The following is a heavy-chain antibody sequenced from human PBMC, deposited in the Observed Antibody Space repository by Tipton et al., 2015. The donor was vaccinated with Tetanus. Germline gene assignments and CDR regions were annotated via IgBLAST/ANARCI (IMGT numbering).Heavy chain of an antibody. CDR1: GGSISNSEYC. CDR2: VFDSGTS. J-gene: IGHJ1*01. Sequence: TLSLTCSLSGGSISNSEYCWAWIRQPPGKGLEWIGSVFDSGTSYYNPSLKSRVTISVDTSKNQLSLKLSSVTSADTAVYYCARTSGYLYSSYWGQGTLVTVSS. D-gene: IGHD3-3*01. V-gene: IGHV4-39*07. CDR3: ARTSGYLYSSY.